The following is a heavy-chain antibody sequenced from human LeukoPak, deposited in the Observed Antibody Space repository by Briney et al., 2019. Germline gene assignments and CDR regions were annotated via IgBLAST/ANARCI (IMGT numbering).Heavy chain of an antibody. D-gene: IGHD6-13*01. CDR3: AGDSSSWFNWFDP. CDR2: ISAYNGNT. CDR1: GYTFTSYG. Sequence: ASVKVSCKASGYTFTSYGISWVRQASGQGLEWMGWISAYNGNTNYAQKLQGRVTMTTDTSTSTAYMELRSLRSDDTAVYYCAGDSSSWFNWFDPWGQGTLVTVSS. J-gene: IGHJ5*02. V-gene: IGHV1-18*01.